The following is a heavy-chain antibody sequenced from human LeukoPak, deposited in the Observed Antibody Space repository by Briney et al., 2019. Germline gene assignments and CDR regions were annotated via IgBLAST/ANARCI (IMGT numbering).Heavy chain of an antibody. Sequence: GGSLRLSCAASGFTFSAYAMSSGRQAPGKRLEWVSGISGSGGTTYYSDSVKGRFTISRYNSKNTLYLQMNSLRAEDTAVYYCAKRMSVCGGYNFDYWGQGTLDIVSS. J-gene: IGHJ4*02. V-gene: IGHV3-23*01. D-gene: IGHD1-26*01. CDR3: AKRMSVCGGYNFDY. CDR1: GFTFSAYA. CDR2: ISGSGGTT.